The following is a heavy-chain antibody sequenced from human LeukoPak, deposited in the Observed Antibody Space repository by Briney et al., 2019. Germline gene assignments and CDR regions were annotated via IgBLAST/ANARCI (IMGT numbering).Heavy chain of an antibody. CDR1: GFTFISYW. D-gene: IGHD3-22*01. CDR2: ISGSGGST. Sequence: GGSLRLSCAASGFTFISYWMNWVRQAPGKGLEWVSAISGSGGSTYYADSVKGRFTISRDNSKNTLYLQMNSLRAEDTAVYYCAKFISGYDYYYGMDVWGQGTTVTVSS. CDR3: AKFISGYDYYYGMDV. V-gene: IGHV3-23*01. J-gene: IGHJ6*02.